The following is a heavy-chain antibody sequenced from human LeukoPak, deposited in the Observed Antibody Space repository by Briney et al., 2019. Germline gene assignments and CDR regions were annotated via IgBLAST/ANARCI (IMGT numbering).Heavy chain of an antibody. CDR2: TNLHGTAV. CDR1: GLSFSNYW. CDR3: ASAYTYVRLGDH. J-gene: IGHJ4*02. D-gene: IGHD3-16*01. Sequence: GGSLRLSCAVSGLSFSNYWVHWVRQAPGKGLVWVARTNLHGTAVDYADSVKGRFTISRDNAKNTLFLQMNSLRAEDTAVYYCASAYTYVRLGDHWGQGTLVTVSS. V-gene: IGHV3-74*01.